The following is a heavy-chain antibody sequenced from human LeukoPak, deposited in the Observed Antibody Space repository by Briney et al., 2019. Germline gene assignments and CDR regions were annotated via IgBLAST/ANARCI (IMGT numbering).Heavy chain of an antibody. Sequence: PSETLSLTCAVYGGSFSGYYWSWIRQPPGKGLEWIGEINHSGSTNYNPSLKSRVTISVDTSKNQFSLKLSSVTAADTAVYYCARGGRFLGNWGQGTLVTVSS. V-gene: IGHV4-34*01. CDR3: ARGGRFLGN. CDR1: GGSFSGYY. D-gene: IGHD3-10*01. J-gene: IGHJ4*02. CDR2: INHSGST.